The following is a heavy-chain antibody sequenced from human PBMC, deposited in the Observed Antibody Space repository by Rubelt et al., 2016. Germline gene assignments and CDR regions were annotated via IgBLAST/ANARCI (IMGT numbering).Heavy chain of an antibody. CDR3: ARDSPYSNYGY. D-gene: IGHD4-11*01. CDR1: GYTFTGYY. CDR2: INPNSGGT. Sequence: QVQLVQSGAEVKKPGASVKVSCKASGYTFTGYYMHWVRQAPGQGLEWMGWINPNSGGTKFAHKFQGRVTVTSDTSISTAYMELSRLRSDDTAVYYCARDSPYSNYGYWGQGTLVTVSS. J-gene: IGHJ4*02. V-gene: IGHV1-2*07.